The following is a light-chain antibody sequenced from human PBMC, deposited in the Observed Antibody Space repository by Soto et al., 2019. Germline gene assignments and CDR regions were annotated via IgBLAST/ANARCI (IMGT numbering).Light chain of an antibody. CDR1: QSILYSSNNRNY. CDR2: WAS. V-gene: IGKV4-1*01. Sequence: VPIPSPESLAVSLGARATINSKCSQSILYSSNNRNYLAWYQQKPGQPPKLLIYWASTRESGVPDRFSGSGSGTDFTLTISSLQPEDFATYHCLQDQNSLTVGHGGKVEIK. CDR3: LQDQNSLT. J-gene: IGKJ1*01.